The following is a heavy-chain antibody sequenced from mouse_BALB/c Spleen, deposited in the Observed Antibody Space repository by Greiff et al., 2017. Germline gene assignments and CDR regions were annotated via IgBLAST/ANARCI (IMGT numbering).Heavy chain of an antibody. J-gene: IGHJ4*01. V-gene: IGHV5-17*02. CDR1: GFTFSSFG. Sequence: EVQLVESGGGLVQPGGSRKLSCAASGFTFSSFGMHWVRQAPEKGLEWVAYISSGSSTIYYADTVKGRFTISRDNPKNTLFLQMTSLRSEDTAMYYCATGNYFYAMVYWGQGTSVTVSS. CDR2: ISSGSSTI. D-gene: IGHD2-1*01. CDR3: ATGNYFYAMVY.